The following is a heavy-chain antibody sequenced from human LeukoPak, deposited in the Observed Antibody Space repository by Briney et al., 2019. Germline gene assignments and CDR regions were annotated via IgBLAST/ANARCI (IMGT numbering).Heavy chain of an antibody. J-gene: IGHJ3*02. D-gene: IGHD3-9*01. Sequence: SETLSLTCTVSGGSISSYYWSWIRQPPGKGLEWIGYISYSGSTNYNPSLKSRVTISIDTSKNQFSPKLRSVTAADTAIYYCARQGYDILTGYIDAFDTWGQGTMVTVSS. CDR2: ISYSGST. CDR1: GGSISSYY. V-gene: IGHV4-59*08. CDR3: ARQGYDILTGYIDAFDT.